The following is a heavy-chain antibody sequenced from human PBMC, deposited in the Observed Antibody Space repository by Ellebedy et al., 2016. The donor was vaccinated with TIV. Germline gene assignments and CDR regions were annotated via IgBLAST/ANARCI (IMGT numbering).Heavy chain of an antibody. CDR3: ARRRGGDYYDSSGYYYRDDAFDI. J-gene: IGHJ3*02. Sequence: KVSCKGSGYSFTSYWIGWARQMPGKGLEWMGIIYPGDSDTRYSPSFQGQVTISADKSISTAYLQWSSLKASDTAMYYCARRRGGDYYDSSGYYYRDDAFDIWGQGTMVTVSS. D-gene: IGHD3-22*01. V-gene: IGHV5-51*01. CDR1: GYSFTSYW. CDR2: IYPGDSDT.